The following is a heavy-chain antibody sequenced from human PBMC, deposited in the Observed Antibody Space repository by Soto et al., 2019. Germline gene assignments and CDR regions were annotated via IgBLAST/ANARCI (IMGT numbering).Heavy chain of an antibody. V-gene: IGHV1-69*13. CDR2: IIPIFGTA. D-gene: IGHD1-26*01. CDR3: ARDRDSGSYRDFDY. J-gene: IGHJ4*02. CDR1: GYTFTSYG. Sequence: ASVKVSCKASGYTFTSYGISLVRQAPGQGLEWMGWIIPIFGTANYAQKFQGRVTITADESTSTAYMELSSLRSEDTAVYYCARDRDSGSYRDFDYWGQGTLVTVSS.